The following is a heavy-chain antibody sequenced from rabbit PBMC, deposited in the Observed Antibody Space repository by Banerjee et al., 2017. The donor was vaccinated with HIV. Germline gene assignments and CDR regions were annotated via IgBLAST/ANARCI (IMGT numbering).Heavy chain of an antibody. V-gene: IGHV1S45*01. CDR2: INTSSGNT. Sequence: QQQLEESGGDLVKPEGSLTLTCTASGFSFSNKYVMCWVRQAPGKGLEWIGCINTSSGNTVYASWAKGRFTISSTSSTTVTLQMTSLTVADTATYFCGRDRDGDAGYGSLALWGQGTLVTVS. CDR1: GFSFSNKYV. D-gene: IGHD6-1*01. J-gene: IGHJ3*01. CDR3: GRDRDGDAGYGSLAL.